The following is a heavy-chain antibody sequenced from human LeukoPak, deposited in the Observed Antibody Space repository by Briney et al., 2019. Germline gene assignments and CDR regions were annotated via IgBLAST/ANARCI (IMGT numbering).Heavy chain of an antibody. CDR1: GFTFSSYG. J-gene: IGHJ4*02. Sequence: GGSLRLSCAASGFTFSSYGMHWARQAPGKGLEWVAFIRYDGSNKYYADSVKGRFTISRDNSKNTLYLQMNSLRSEDTAVYYCARAGYGSGSYRVLGYWGQGTLVTVSS. CDR2: IRYDGSNK. V-gene: IGHV3-30*02. D-gene: IGHD3-10*01. CDR3: ARAGYGSGSYRVLGY.